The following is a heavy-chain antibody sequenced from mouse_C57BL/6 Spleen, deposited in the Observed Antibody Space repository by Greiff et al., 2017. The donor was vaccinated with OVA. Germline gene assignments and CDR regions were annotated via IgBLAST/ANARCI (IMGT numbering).Heavy chain of an antibody. CDR1: GYTFTSYW. J-gene: IGHJ3*01. Sequence: QVQLQQPGAELVKPRASVKMSCKASGYTFTSYWITWVKQRPGQGLEWIGDIYPGSGSTNYNEKFKSKATLTVDTSSSTAYMQLSSLTSEDSAVYYCARWGYDGAWFAYWGQGTLVTVSA. D-gene: IGHD2-2*01. V-gene: IGHV1-55*01. CDR2: IYPGSGST. CDR3: ARWGYDGAWFAY.